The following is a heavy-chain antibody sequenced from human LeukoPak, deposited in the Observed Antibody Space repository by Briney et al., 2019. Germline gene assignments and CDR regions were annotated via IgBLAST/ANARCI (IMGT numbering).Heavy chain of an antibody. Sequence: GGSLRRSCAASGITFSSNWMHWVRQAPGKGLVWVSRMSNDGRTINYADSVKGRFTISRDHAKNMLYLQMNSLRVEDTAIYYCARGPIPDYWGQGTLVTVSS. CDR3: ARGPIPDY. D-gene: IGHD2-21*01. V-gene: IGHV3-74*01. CDR1: GITFSSNW. J-gene: IGHJ4*02. CDR2: MSNDGRTI.